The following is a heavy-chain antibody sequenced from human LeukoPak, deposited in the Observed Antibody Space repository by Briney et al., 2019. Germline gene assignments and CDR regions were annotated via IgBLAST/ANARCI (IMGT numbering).Heavy chain of an antibody. Sequence: SVKVSCKASGGTFSSYAISWVRQAPGQGLEWMGGIIPIFGTANYAQKFQGRVTITTDESTSTAYMELSSLRSEDTAVYYCARDDFYDSSGYYSPSPWFGPWGQGTLVTISS. CDR1: GGTFSSYA. CDR3: ARDDFYDSSGYYSPSPWFGP. CDR2: IIPIFGTA. V-gene: IGHV1-69*05. J-gene: IGHJ5*02. D-gene: IGHD3-22*01.